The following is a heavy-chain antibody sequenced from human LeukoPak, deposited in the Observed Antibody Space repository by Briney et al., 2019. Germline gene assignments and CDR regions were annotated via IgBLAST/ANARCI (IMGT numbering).Heavy chain of an antibody. Sequence: ASVKVSCKASGYTFTSYGISWVRQAPGKGLEWMGGFDPEDGETIYAQKFQGRVTMTEDTSTDTAYMELSSLRSEDTAVYYCATVVGNYYDSSGYYTAHFDYWGQGTLVTVSS. J-gene: IGHJ4*02. CDR2: FDPEDGET. V-gene: IGHV1-24*01. CDR1: GYTFTSYG. D-gene: IGHD3-22*01. CDR3: ATVVGNYYDSSGYYTAHFDY.